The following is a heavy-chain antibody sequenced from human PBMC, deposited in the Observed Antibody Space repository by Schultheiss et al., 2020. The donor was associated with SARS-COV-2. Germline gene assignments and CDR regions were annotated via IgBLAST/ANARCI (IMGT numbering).Heavy chain of an antibody. CDR2: IYSGDST. J-gene: IGHJ4*02. Sequence: GGSLRLSCAASGFTVSPNYMTWVRQAPGKGLEWVSVIYSGDSTYYADSVKGRFTISRDNSKNTLYLQMNSLRAEDTAVYYCARHDYGDYPGVVKYWGQGTLVTVSS. CDR1: GFTVSPNY. D-gene: IGHD4-17*01. CDR3: ARHDYGDYPGVVKY. V-gene: IGHV3-53*01.